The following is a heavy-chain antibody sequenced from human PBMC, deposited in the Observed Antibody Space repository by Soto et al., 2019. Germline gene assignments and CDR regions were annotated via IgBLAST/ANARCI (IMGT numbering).Heavy chain of an antibody. CDR3: TIPTKGSGWYGYYGMDG. J-gene: IGHJ6*02. CDR1: GFTFSSSA. Sequence: EVQVLESGGGVVQPGGSLRLSCAASGFTFSSSAMSWVRQAPGKGLEWVSAISGSGSSTYYADSVRGRFTISRDNSKNTLFLQMNSLRADDTALYYCTIPTKGSGWYGYYGMDGWGQGTTVTVS. V-gene: IGHV3-23*01. D-gene: IGHD6-19*01. CDR2: ISGSGSST.